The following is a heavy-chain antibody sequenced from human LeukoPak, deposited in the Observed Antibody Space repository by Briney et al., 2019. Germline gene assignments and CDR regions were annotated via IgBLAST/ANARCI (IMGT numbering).Heavy chain of an antibody. J-gene: IGHJ4*02. CDR2: IYTSGST. CDR3: ARGSYYGDHDY. Sequence: SETLSLTCTVSGGSISSYYWSWIRQPAGKGLEWIGRIYTSGSTNYSPSLKSRVTMSVDTSKNRFSLNLSSVTAADTAVYYCARGSYYGDHDYWGQGTLVTVSS. CDR1: GGSISSYY. D-gene: IGHD4-17*01. V-gene: IGHV4-4*07.